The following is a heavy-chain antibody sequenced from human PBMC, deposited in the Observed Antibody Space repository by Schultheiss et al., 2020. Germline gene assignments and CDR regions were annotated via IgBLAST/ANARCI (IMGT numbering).Heavy chain of an antibody. CDR2: IDGDDDK. CDR3: ARTLYYYDSSGYYWYFDL. D-gene: IGHD3-22*01. V-gene: IGHV2-70*01. Sequence: SGPTLVKPTQTLTLTCTFSGFSLSTSGMCVSWIRQPPGKALEWLALIDGDDDKYYSTSLKTRLTISKDTSKNQVVLTMTNMDPVDTATYYCARTLYYYDSSGYYWYFDLWGSGTLVTVSS. CDR1: GFSLSTSGMC. J-gene: IGHJ2*01.